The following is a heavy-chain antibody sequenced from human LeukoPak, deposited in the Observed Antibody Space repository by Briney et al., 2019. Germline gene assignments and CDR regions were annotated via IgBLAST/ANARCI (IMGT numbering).Heavy chain of an antibody. D-gene: IGHD2-2*03. Sequence: GGSLRLSCAVSGFSFSDFYMSWIRQAPGKGLEWVSYISSDGTTMYYADSVKGRFTVSRDNAKNSLYLQMNSLRAEDTAVYYCARSRGYWYGPFDYWGQGTLVTVSS. CDR1: GFSFSDFY. J-gene: IGHJ4*02. V-gene: IGHV3-11*01. CDR2: ISSDGTTM. CDR3: ARSRGYWYGPFDY.